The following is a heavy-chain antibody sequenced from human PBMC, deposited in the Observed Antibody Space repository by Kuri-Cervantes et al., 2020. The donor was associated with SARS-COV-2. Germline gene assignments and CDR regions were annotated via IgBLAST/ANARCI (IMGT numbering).Heavy chain of an antibody. Sequence: GGSLRLSCVASGFSFSSYGMHWVRQAPGKGLEWVAVIWYGGSNKYYADSVKGRFTISRDNSKNTLYLQMNSLRAEDTAVYYCARVRSSGWYSPDYYYYYYMDVWGKGTTVTVSS. CDR1: GFSFSSYG. CDR3: ARVRSSGWYSPDYYYYYYMDV. CDR2: IWYGGSNK. V-gene: IGHV3-33*01. D-gene: IGHD6-19*01. J-gene: IGHJ6*03.